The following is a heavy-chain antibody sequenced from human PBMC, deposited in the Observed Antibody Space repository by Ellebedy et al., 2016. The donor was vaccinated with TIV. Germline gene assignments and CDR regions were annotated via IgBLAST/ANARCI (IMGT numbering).Heavy chain of an antibody. J-gene: IGHJ6*03. V-gene: IGHV3-23*01. D-gene: IGHD3-10*01. CDR2: IGGRAETT. Sequence: GGSLRLSCAASDFTFDNFALSRVRQAPGKGLEWVAVIGGRAETTYYADSVKGRFIISKDRSRATVHLQMNSLSAEDSAVYYCARESLVGGMDVWGRGTTVTVSS. CDR3: ARESLVGGMDV. CDR1: DFTFDNFA.